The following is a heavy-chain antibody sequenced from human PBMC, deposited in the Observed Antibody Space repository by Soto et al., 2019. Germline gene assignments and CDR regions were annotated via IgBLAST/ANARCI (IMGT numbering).Heavy chain of an antibody. CDR3: APTRSYGDIWYILDASFDP. J-gene: IGHJ5*02. Sequence: QITLKESGPALVKPTQTLTLTCTFSGFSLDTTGEGVGWIRQPPGKTLEWLAFLYWGDYKRSSPSLESRPTLPKATSTNPAALTMTNIDPVDTATSFCAPTRSYGDIWYILDASFDPWGQGTLVTVSS. CDR2: LYWGDYK. D-gene: IGHD6-13*01. V-gene: IGHV2-5*02. CDR1: GFSLDTTGEG.